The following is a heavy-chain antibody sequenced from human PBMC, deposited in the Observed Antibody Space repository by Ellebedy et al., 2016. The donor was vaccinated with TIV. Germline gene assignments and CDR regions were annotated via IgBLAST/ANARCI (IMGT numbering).Heavy chain of an antibody. CDR3: ARVKGIAAAGTP. CDR1: GFTVSSNY. J-gene: IGHJ5*02. V-gene: IGHV3-66*01. D-gene: IGHD6-13*01. CDR2: IYSGGST. Sequence: GESLKISXAASGFTVSSNYMSWVRQAPGKGLEWVSVIYSGGSTYYADSVKGRFTISRDNSKNTLYLQMNSLRAEDTAVYYCARVKGIAAAGTPWGQGTLVTVSS.